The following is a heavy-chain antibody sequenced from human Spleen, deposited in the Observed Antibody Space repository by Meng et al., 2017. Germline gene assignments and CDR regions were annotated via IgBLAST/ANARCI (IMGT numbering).Heavy chain of an antibody. CDR1: GGSISGNHW. D-gene: IGHD3-3*01. CDR2: ILYSGST. V-gene: IGHV4-30-4*01. Sequence: QVRSQASGPGLVKPSGNLSLTCAVSGGSISGNHWWSWVRQFPGKGLEWIGYILYSGSTYYNPSLKSRVIISVDTSKNQFSLKLTSVTAADTAVYYCARVRFGVFLNFDYWGQGTLVTVSS. CDR3: ARVRFGVFLNFDY. J-gene: IGHJ4*02.